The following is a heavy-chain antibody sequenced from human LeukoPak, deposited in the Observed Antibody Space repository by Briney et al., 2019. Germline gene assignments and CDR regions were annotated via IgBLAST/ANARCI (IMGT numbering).Heavy chain of an antibody. CDR2: IYSGGST. CDR3: AREYCSGGSCWFDY. J-gene: IGHJ4*02. D-gene: IGHD2-15*01. CDR1: GFTFSRNY. V-gene: IGHV3-53*01. Sequence: GGSLRLSCAASGFTFSRNYMSWVRQAPGKGLEWVSVIYSGGSTYYADSVKGRFPISRDNSKNTLYLQMNSLRAEDTAVYYCAREYCSGGSCWFDYWGQGTLVTVSS.